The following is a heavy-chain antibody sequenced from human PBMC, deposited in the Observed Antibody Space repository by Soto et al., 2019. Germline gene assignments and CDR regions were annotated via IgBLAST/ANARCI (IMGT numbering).Heavy chain of an antibody. D-gene: IGHD5-18*01. CDR3: AKEAYSYTFGY. CDR2: ISYDGSNK. V-gene: IGHV3-30*18. CDR1: GFTFSSYG. J-gene: IGHJ4*02. Sequence: AGGSLRLSCAASGFTFSSYGMHWVRQAPGKGLEWVAVISYDGSNKYYADSVKGRFTISRDNSKNTLYLQMNSLRAEDTAVYYCAKEAYSYTFGYWGQGTLVTVSS.